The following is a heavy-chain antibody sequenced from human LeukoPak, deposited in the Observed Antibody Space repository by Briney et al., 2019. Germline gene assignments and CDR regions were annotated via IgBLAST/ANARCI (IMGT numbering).Heavy chain of an antibody. CDR2: INHSGST. V-gene: IGHV4-34*01. CDR1: GGSFSGYY. J-gene: IGHJ6*02. CDR3: ARGLIAVADQNSYYYYGMDV. D-gene: IGHD6-19*01. Sequence: KASETLSLTCAVYGGSFSGYYWSWIRQPPGKGLEWIGEINHSGSTNYNPSLKSRVTISVDTSKNQFSLKLSSVTAADTAVYYCARGLIAVADQNSYYYYGMDVWGQGTTVTVSS.